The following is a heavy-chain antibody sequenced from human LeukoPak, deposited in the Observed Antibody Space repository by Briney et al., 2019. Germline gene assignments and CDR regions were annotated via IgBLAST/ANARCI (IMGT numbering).Heavy chain of an antibody. CDR3: AKGSGDLYYYYYGMDV. J-gene: IGHJ6*02. D-gene: IGHD4-17*01. Sequence: SVKVSCKASGGTFSSYVITWVRQAPGQGLEWMGGIIPIFGTANYAQKFQGRVTITADESMSTAYMELSSLRSEDTAVYYCAKGSGDLYYYYYGMDVWGQGTTVTVSS. V-gene: IGHV1-69*01. CDR2: IIPIFGTA. CDR1: GGTFSSYV.